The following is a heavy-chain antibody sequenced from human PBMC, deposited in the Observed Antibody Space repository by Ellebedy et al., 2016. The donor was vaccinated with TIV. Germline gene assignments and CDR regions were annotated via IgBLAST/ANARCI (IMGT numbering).Heavy chain of an antibody. J-gene: IGHJ2*01. V-gene: IGHV4-59*12. D-gene: IGHD3-22*01. CDR2: IYYSGSA. Sequence: MPSETLSLTCTVSGGSLSSYYWSWIRQSPGKGLEWIGYIYYSGSAYYNPSLKSRVTISLDTSKNQFSLKLSSVTAADTAVYYCARGMKDSSGYFYWYFDLWGRGTLVTVSS. CDR1: GGSLSSYY. CDR3: ARGMKDSSGYFYWYFDL.